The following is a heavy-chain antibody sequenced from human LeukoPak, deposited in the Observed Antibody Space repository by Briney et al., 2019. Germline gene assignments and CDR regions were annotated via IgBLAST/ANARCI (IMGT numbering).Heavy chain of an antibody. CDR3: ARDTGLYGMDV. D-gene: IGHD3/OR15-3a*01. CDR2: IYYSGST. CDR1: GGSISSYY. Sequence: SETLPLTCTVSGGSISSYYWSWIRQPPGKGLEWIGYIYYSGSTNYNPSLKSRVTISVDTSKNQFSLKLSSVTAADTAVYYCARDTGLYGMDVWGQGTTVTVSS. J-gene: IGHJ6*02. V-gene: IGHV4-59*01.